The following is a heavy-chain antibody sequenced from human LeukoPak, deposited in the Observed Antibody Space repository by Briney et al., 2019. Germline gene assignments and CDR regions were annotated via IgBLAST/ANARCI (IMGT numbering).Heavy chain of an antibody. Sequence: GRSLRLSCTASGLTFSSSDMHWVRQAPGKGLDWVSLINHDGTNTYYADSVKGRFTISRDNSLNTLYLQMNSLRGEDTAVYYCTNFDYWGQGTLVTVSS. V-gene: IGHV3-33*06. CDR1: GLTFSSSD. CDR2: INHDGTNT. CDR3: TNFDY. J-gene: IGHJ4*02.